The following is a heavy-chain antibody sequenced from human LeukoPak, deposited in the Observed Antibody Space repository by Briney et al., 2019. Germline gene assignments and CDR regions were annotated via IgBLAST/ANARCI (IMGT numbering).Heavy chain of an antibody. V-gene: IGHV3-21*01. CDR2: ISSSSSYI. D-gene: IGHD3-10*01. CDR3: ARDSPMVRGENYYGMDV. CDR1: GFTFSSYS. Sequence: GGSLRLSCAASGFTFSSYSMNWVRQAPGKGLEWVSPISSSSSYIYYADSVKGRFTISRDNAKNSLYLQMNSLRAEDTAVYYCARDSPMVRGENYYGMDVWGQGTTVTVSS. J-gene: IGHJ6*02.